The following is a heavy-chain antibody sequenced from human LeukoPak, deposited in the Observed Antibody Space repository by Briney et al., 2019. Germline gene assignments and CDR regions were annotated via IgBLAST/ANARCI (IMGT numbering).Heavy chain of an antibody. V-gene: IGHV3-33*08. CDR1: GFTLNSYC. D-gene: IGHD2-15*01. CDR2: ILYDGSIQ. Sequence: GGSPRLPRGASGFTLNSYCKHWVPQAPGKGLEGVAAILYDGSIQYYADSVKGRFTISRDNSKNTLYLQMDSLRAEDTAVYYCARAGYCSGGSCYGSDYWGQGTLVSVSS. J-gene: IGHJ4*02. CDR3: ARAGYCSGGSCYGSDY.